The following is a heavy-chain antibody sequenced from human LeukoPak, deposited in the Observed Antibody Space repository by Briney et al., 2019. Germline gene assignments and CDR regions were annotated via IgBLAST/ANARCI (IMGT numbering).Heavy chain of an antibody. CDR3: ARFFRYNWNCGYYYYYMDV. D-gene: IGHD1-7*01. CDR2: IYTSGST. J-gene: IGHJ6*03. V-gene: IGHV4-4*07. CDR1: GGSISSYY. Sequence: SETLSLTCTVSGGSISSYYWSWIRQPAGKGLEWIGRIYTSGSTNYNPSLKSRVTMSVDTSKNQFSLKLSSVTAADTAVYYCARFFRYNWNCGYYYYYMDVWGKGTTVTVSS.